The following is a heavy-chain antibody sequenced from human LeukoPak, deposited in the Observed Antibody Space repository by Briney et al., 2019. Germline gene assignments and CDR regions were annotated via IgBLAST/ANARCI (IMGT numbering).Heavy chain of an antibody. CDR2: IGTAGDT. Sequence: GGSLRLSCAASGFTFSSYDMHWVRQATGKGLEWVSAIGTAGDTYYPGSVKGRFTISRDNAKNSLYLQMNSLRAEDTAVYYCARDQGQWLPRFLHNYWGQGTLVTVSS. D-gene: IGHD6-19*01. CDR1: GFTFSSYD. V-gene: IGHV3-13*01. J-gene: IGHJ4*02. CDR3: ARDQGQWLPRFLHNY.